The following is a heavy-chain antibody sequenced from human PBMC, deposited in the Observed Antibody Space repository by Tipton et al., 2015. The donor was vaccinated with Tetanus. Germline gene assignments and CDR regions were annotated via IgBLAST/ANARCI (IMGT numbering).Heavy chain of an antibody. Sequence: SLRLSCAASGFSFSDYKFNWVRQAPGKGLEWVSSISSSTAYIYYADSVKGRFTISRDNAKNSLYLQMNSLRGEDTAVYFCARELLSFGEVSDYQYGFDVWGQGMTVTVSS. D-gene: IGHD3-10*01. CDR3: ARELLSFGEVSDYQYGFDV. J-gene: IGHJ6*02. V-gene: IGHV3-21*01. CDR1: GFSFSDYK. CDR2: ISSSTAYI.